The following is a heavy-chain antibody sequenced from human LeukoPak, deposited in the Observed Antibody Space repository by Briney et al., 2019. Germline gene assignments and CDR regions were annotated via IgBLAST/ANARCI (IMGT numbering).Heavy chain of an antibody. CDR1: GFTFSTYG. Sequence: GGSLRLSCAASGFTFSTYGMHWVRQAPGKGLEWVTVIWHDGSHKDYADSVKGRFTISRDNSKNTLYLQMNGLRAEDTAVYFCVRGWGSNVYASAFDVWGQGTMVTVSS. CDR2: IWHDGSHK. V-gene: IGHV3-33*01. CDR3: VRGWGSNVYASAFDV. J-gene: IGHJ3*01. D-gene: IGHD3-16*01.